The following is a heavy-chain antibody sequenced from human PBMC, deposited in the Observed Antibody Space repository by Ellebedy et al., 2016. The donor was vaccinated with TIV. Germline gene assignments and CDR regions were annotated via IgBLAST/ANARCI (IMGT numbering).Heavy chain of an antibody. CDR2: LNNDSTIT. V-gene: IGHV3-74*01. CDR3: VRDRGRPDSFDL. CDR1: GFTFSPYA. Sequence: GESLKISCAASGFTFSPYAMAWVRQAPGKGLEWIPRLNNDSTITDYADSVQGRFTISKDIAKSTLFLQMNSLRAEDTAVYYCVRDRGRPDSFDLWGRGTMVIVSS. J-gene: IGHJ3*01.